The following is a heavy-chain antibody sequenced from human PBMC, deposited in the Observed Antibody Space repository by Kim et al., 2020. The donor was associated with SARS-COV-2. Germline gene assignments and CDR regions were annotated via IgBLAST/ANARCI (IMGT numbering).Heavy chain of an antibody. V-gene: IGHV3-53*01. J-gene: IGHJ6*02. D-gene: IGHD3-3*01. CDR3: ARDYDFWSGYTTLYGMDV. Sequence: KARFTISRDNSKNTLYLQMNSLRAEDTAVYYCARDYDFWSGYTTLYGMDVWCQGTTVTVSS.